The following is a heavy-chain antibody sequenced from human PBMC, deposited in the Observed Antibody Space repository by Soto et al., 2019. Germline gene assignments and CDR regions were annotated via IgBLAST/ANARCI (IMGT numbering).Heavy chain of an antibody. D-gene: IGHD3-10*01. CDR3: ATEMATIKGVFDK. J-gene: IGHJ4*02. CDR2: INSSSSDS. Sequence: QAHLVQSGAEVKKPGASVKVSCKASGYTFTGYTFHWVRQAPGQGLEWMAWINSSSSDSSFAPKIQGRVTVTMDAPSSTAYMGLTRLRSDDTAVYYCATEMATIKGVFDKWGQGTPVAVSS. CDR1: GYTFTGYT. V-gene: IGHV1-2*02.